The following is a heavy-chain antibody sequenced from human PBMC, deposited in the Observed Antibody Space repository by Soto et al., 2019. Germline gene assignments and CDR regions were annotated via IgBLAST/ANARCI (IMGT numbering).Heavy chain of an antibody. Sequence: GSLRISCAASGFPFSSYAMHWVRPAPGKGLEWVAVISYDGSNKYYADSVKGRFTISRDNSKNTLYLQMNRLRAEDTAVYYCAREVTMIVVVDTGYFDYWGRGTMVTVSS. CDR3: AREVTMIVVVDTGYFDY. CDR1: GFPFSSYA. CDR2: ISYDGSNK. J-gene: IGHJ4*02. V-gene: IGHV3-30-3*01. D-gene: IGHD3-22*01.